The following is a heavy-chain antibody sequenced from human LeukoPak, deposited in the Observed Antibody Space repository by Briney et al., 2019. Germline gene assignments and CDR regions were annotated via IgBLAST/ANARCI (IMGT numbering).Heavy chain of an antibody. Sequence: GASVKVSCKASGGTFSNYAISWVRQAPGQGLEWMGWINPNSGGTNYAQKFQGRVTMTRDTSISTAYMELSRLRSDDTAVYYCARAYIVVVPAAMDWFDPWGQGTLVTVSS. V-gene: IGHV1-2*02. J-gene: IGHJ5*02. CDR1: GGTFSNYA. CDR3: ARAYIVVVPAAMDWFDP. D-gene: IGHD2-2*01. CDR2: INPNSGGT.